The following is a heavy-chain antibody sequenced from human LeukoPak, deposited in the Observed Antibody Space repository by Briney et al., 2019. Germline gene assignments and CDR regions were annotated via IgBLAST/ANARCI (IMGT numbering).Heavy chain of an antibody. CDR2: INHSGST. CDR1: GESFSGYY. D-gene: IGHD2-2*01. J-gene: IGHJ4*02. V-gene: IGHV4-34*01. CDR3: ASTERCSTTCPLDY. Sequence: SETLSLTCTVYGESFSGYYWSWIRQPPGKGLEWIGEINHSGSTHYNPSLKSRVTISLHTSKNQFSLKLSSVTAADTAVYYCASTERCSTTCPLDYWGQGTLVTVPS.